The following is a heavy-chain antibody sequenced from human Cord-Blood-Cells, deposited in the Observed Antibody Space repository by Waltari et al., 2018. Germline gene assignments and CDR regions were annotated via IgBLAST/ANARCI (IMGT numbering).Heavy chain of an antibody. CDR3: ARGYSSSYYYYGMDV. CDR1: GYTFTGYY. J-gene: IGHJ6*02. V-gene: IGHV1-2*02. D-gene: IGHD6-6*01. CDR2: SNPNNGGT. Sequence: QVQLVQSGAEVTKPGASVKVSCKASGYTFTGYYLHWVRQAPGQGLEWMGVSNPNNGGTNYEQKFQGRVTMTGHTSSSTAYMELSRLRSDDTAVYYCARGYSSSYYYYGMDVWGQGTTVTVSS.